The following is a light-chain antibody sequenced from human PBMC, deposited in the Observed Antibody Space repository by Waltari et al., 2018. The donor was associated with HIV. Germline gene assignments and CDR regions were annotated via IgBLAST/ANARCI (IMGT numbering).Light chain of an antibody. CDR1: SSDVGGYNY. CDR3: SSYTSSSTPYV. V-gene: IGLV2-14*01. CDR2: EVS. J-gene: IGLJ1*01. Sequence: QSALTQPASVSGSPGQSITISCTGTSSDVGGYNYVSWYQQHPGKAPKLMIYEVSNRPSGVSNRFSGPKSGNTDSLTISGLQAEDEADYYCSSYTSSSTPYVFGTGTKVTVL.